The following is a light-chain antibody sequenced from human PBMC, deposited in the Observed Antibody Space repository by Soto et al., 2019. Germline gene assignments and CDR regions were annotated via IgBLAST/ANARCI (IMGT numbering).Light chain of an antibody. Sequence: LSPGERATLSCRASQSVSGNYLAWYQQKPGQSPRLLIYGSSDRATGIPDRFSGSGSGTDFTLTITRVEPEDFAVYYCQQYGSSPPYTFGQGTKLEIK. CDR2: GSS. V-gene: IGKV3-20*01. J-gene: IGKJ2*01. CDR3: QQYGSSPPYT. CDR1: QSVSGNY.